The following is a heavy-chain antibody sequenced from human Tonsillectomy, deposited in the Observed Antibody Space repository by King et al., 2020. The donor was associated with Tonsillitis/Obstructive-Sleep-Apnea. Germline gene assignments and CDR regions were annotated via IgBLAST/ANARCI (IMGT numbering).Heavy chain of an antibody. Sequence: VQLVESGGGLVQPGGSLRLSCTASGFTFSNHWMHWVRQVPGKGLEWVSRIKPDGSGTSYADSVKGRFTISRDNAKNTLYLQMNSLRDEDTAVYYCARDEVYGSGCCGLWGQGTLVTVSS. J-gene: IGHJ4*02. CDR3: ARDEVYGSGCCGL. V-gene: IGHV3-74*01. CDR1: GFTFSNHW. D-gene: IGHD3-10*01. CDR2: IKPDGSGT.